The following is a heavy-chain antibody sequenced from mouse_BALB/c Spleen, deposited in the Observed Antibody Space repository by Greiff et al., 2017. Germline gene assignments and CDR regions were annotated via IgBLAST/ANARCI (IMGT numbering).Heavy chain of an antibody. D-gene: IGHD6-1*01. J-gene: IGHJ4*01. CDR3: ARIARYAMDY. CDR2: ISSGGSYT. V-gene: IGHV5-9-4*01. CDR1: GFTFSSYA. Sequence: VQLKESGGGLVKPGGSLKLSCAASGFTFSSYAMSWVPQSPEKRLEWVAEISSGGSYTYYPDTVTGRSTISRDNAKNTLYLEMSSLRSEDAAMSYCARIARYAMDYWGQGTSVTVSS.